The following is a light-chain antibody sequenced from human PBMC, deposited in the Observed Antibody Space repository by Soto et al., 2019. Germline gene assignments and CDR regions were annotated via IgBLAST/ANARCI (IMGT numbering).Light chain of an antibody. J-gene: IGKJ1*01. CDR2: LGS. CDR3: MQAIQAPRT. Sequence: DIVLTQSPLSLPVTPGEPASISCRSSQSLLHSNGNIYLDWYLQKPGQSPQLLIYLGSIRASGVPDRLSGSGSGTDFTLKITRVEAGDVGVYYCMQAIQAPRTFGLGTKVEIK. V-gene: IGKV2-28*01. CDR1: QSLLHSNGNIY.